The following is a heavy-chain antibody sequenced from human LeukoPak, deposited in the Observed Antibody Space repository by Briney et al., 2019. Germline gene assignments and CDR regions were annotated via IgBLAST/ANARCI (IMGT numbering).Heavy chain of an antibody. D-gene: IGHD5-18*01. V-gene: IGHV4-39*01. Sequence: SETLSLTCTVSGGSISSDSYYWAWIRQPPGKGLEWIASIYYSGSTYYNPSLKSRVTISVDTSRNQFSLKLSSVTAADTAVYYCARYSYGSPFDYWGQGTLVTVSS. CDR1: GGSISSDSYY. J-gene: IGHJ4*02. CDR3: ARYSYGSPFDY. CDR2: IYYSGST.